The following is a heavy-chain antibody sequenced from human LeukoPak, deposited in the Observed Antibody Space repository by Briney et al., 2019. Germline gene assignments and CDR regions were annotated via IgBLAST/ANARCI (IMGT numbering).Heavy chain of an antibody. Sequence: PGGSLRLSCAASGLTFSDYYMSWIRQAPGKGLEWVSYISSSGSTIYYADSVKGRFTISRDNAKNSLYLQMNSLRAEDTAVYYCAREVDTGWDTGDYWGQGTLVTVSS. D-gene: IGHD5-18*01. CDR3: AREVDTGWDTGDY. J-gene: IGHJ4*02. CDR2: ISSSGSTI. V-gene: IGHV3-11*01. CDR1: GLTFSDYY.